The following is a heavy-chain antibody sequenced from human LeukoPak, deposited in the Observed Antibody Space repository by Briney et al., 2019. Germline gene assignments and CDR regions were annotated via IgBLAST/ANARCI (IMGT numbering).Heavy chain of an antibody. Sequence: PGGSLRLSCAASGFTFNTYGMTWVRQAPGKGLEWVSAITSSGGSTYYGDSVKGRFTISRDNAKNSLYLQMNSLRAEDTALYYCARDAITMAIDYWGQGTLVTVSS. CDR3: ARDAITMAIDY. CDR2: ITSSGGST. J-gene: IGHJ4*02. D-gene: IGHD3-10*01. CDR1: GFTFNTYG. V-gene: IGHV3-23*01.